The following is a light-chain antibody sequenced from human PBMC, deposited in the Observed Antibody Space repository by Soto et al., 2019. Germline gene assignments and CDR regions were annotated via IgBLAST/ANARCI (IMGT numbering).Light chain of an antibody. J-gene: IGKJ1*01. CDR2: DAS. Sequence: EIVVTQSPATLSLSPGERDTLSCRASQSVSSYLAWYQQKPGQAPRLLIYDASNRATGIPARFSGSGSGTDFTLTISSLEPEDFAVYYCQQRSNLPQTFGQGTKVEI. CDR3: QQRSNLPQT. V-gene: IGKV3-11*01. CDR1: QSVSSY.